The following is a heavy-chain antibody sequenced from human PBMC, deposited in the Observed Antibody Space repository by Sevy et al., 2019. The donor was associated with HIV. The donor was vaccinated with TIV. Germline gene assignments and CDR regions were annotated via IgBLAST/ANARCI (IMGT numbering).Heavy chain of an antibody. V-gene: IGHV3-9*01. CDR2: ISWNSGSI. CDR1: GFIFDDYA. CDR3: AKDIVVVTATKRGYFDY. J-gene: IGHJ4*02. D-gene: IGHD2-2*01. Sequence: GGSLRLSCAASGFIFDDYAMHWVRQAPGKGLEWVSGISWNSGSIGYADSVKGRFTISRDNTKNSLYLRMNSLRADDTALYYCAKDIVVVTATKRGYFDYWGQGTLVTVSS.